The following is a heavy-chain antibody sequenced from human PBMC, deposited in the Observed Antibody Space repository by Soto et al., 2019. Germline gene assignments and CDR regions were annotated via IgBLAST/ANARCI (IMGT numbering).Heavy chain of an antibody. J-gene: IGHJ4*02. CDR3: ALRSMAVVPEY. V-gene: IGHV4-59*01. CDR2: LYYGRRA. CDR1: GDSISSYY. Sequence: QVQLQESGPGLVKPSETLSLTCAVSGDSISSYYCMWIRQPPGKGLESIGYLYYGRRANYNPSLKSRVTLSGATSTNQCSPTLSSMTAADTAVYYCALRSMAVVPEYWGQGTLVTVSS. D-gene: IGHD3-22*01.